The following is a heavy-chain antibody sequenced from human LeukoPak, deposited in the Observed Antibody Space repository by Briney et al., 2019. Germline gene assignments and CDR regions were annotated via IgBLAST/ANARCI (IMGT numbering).Heavy chain of an antibody. CDR3: AKDRTIFGVVWGGPRELDP. CDR1: GFTFSSYG. J-gene: IGHJ5*02. CDR2: IRYDGNNK. V-gene: IGHV3-30*02. D-gene: IGHD3-3*01. Sequence: GGPLRLSCAASGFTFSSYGIHWVRQAPGKGLEWVTFIRYDGNNKYYADSVKGRFTISRDNSKNTLYLQMNSLRAEDTALYYCAKDRTIFGVVWGGPRELDPWGQGTLVTVSS.